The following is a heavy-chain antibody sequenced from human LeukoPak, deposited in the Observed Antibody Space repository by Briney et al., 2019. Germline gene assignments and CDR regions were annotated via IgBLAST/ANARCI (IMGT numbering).Heavy chain of an antibody. CDR2: ISGSGGST. J-gene: IGHJ4*02. D-gene: IGHD6-19*01. CDR1: GGTFSSYA. V-gene: IGHV3-23*01. CDR3: AKEPLRIAVAGIDY. Sequence: GASVNVSCKASGGTFSSYAMSWVRQAPGKGLEWVSAISGSGGSTYYADSVKGRFTISRDNSKNTLYLQMNSLRAEDTAVYYCAKEPLRIAVAGIDYWGQGTLVTVSS.